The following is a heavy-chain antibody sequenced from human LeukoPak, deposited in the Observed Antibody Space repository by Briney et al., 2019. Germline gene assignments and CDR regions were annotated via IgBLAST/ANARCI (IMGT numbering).Heavy chain of an antibody. D-gene: IGHD5-18*01. J-gene: IGHJ4*02. CDR1: GGSISSGDYY. CDR2: IYYSGST. V-gene: IGHV4-30-4*08. Sequence: SEILSLTCTVSGGSISSGDYYWSWIRQPPGKGLEWIGYIYYSGSTYYNPSLKSRVTISVDTSKNQFSLKLSSVTAADTAVYYCARDTDTAMVTGPYYFDYWGQGTLVTVSS. CDR3: ARDTDTAMVTGPYYFDY.